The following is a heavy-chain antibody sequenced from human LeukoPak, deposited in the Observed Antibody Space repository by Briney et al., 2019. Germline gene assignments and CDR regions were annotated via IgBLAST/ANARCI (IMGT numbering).Heavy chain of an antibody. Sequence: SETLSLTCTVSGGSISSGGYYWSWIRQHPGKGLEWIGYIYYSGSTYYNPSLKSRVTISVDTSKNQFSLKLSSVTAADTAVYYCARGVGVDGSGTKPYYYYGMDVWGQGTTVTVSS. J-gene: IGHJ6*02. CDR1: GGSISSGGYY. CDR3: ARGVGVDGSGTKPYYYYGMDV. D-gene: IGHD3-10*01. V-gene: IGHV4-31*03. CDR2: IYYSGST.